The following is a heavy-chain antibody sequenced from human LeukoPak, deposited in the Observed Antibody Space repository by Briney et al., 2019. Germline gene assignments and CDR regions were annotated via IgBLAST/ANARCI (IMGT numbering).Heavy chain of an antibody. J-gene: IGHJ4*02. Sequence: PGGSLRLSCAASGFTFSSYEMNWVRQAPGKGLEWVSYISGSGSTIYSADSVKGRFTISRDNAKNSLYLQMNSLRAEDTAVYYCARDPNTYGSGSDGGYWGQGTLVTVSS. CDR3: ARDPNTYGSGSDGGY. V-gene: IGHV3-48*03. CDR2: ISGSGSTI. CDR1: GFTFSSYE. D-gene: IGHD3-10*01.